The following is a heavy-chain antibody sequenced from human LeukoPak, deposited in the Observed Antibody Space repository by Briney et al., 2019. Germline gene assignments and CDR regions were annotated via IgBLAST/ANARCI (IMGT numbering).Heavy chain of an antibody. CDR1: GFTFSSYA. D-gene: IGHD3-3*01. CDR2: ISGSGGST. CDR3: AKDTIFGVVIMKFLDY. J-gene: IGHJ4*02. Sequence: PGGSLGLSCAASGFTFSSYAMSWVRQAPGKGLEWVSAISGSGGSTYYADSVKGRFTISRDNSKNTLYLQMNSLRAEDTAVYYCAKDTIFGVVIMKFLDYWGQGTLVTVSS. V-gene: IGHV3-23*01.